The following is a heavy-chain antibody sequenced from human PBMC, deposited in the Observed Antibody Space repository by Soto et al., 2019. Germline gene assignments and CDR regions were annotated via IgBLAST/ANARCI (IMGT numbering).Heavy chain of an antibody. CDR3: ARHLTGVLTTFDF. CDR2: IYHSGSA. D-gene: IGHD3-16*01. CDR1: GASISDYY. J-gene: IGHJ4*02. V-gene: IGHV4-59*08. Sequence: SETLSLTCTVSGASISDYYWSWIRQPPGKGLEWIAYIYHSGSANYNPSLKSRVTMSVDMSKKQVSLKVISVTAADTAVYFCARHLTGVLTTFDFWGQGALVTVSS.